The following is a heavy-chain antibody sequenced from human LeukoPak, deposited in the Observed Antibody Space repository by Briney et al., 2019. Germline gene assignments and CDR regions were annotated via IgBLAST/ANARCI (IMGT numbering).Heavy chain of an antibody. J-gene: IGHJ4*02. CDR1: GGSISSHY. CDR2: IYYSGST. CDR3: ARGAVRGGTNFDY. V-gene: IGHV4-59*11. D-gene: IGHD3-10*01. Sequence: SETLSLTCTVSGGSISSHYWSWIRQPPGKGLEWIGYIYYSGSTNYNPSLKSRVTISVDTSKNQFSLKLSSVTAADTAVYYCARGAVRGGTNFDYWGQGTLVTVSS.